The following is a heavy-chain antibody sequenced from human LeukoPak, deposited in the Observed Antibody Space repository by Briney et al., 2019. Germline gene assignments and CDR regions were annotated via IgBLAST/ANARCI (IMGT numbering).Heavy chain of an antibody. CDR1: GLTFSIYT. Sequence: GGSLRLSCAASGLTFSIYTINWARQAPGKGLEWVSGISGNGDSTYYADSVKGRFTISRDNSKNTLYPQTNSLRAEDTAVFYCATGSCSSSTCYRRYWGQGTLVTVSS. CDR2: ISGNGDST. J-gene: IGHJ4*02. D-gene: IGHD2-2*02. CDR3: ATGSCSSSTCYRRY. V-gene: IGHV3-23*01.